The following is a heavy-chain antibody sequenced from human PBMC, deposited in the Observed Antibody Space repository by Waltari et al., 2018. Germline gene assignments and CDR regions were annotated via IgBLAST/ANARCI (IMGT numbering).Heavy chain of an antibody. CDR3: ARDTSGSYYPDFDY. D-gene: IGHD1-26*01. CDR2: IYYSGIT. Sequence: QLQLQESGPGLVKPSETLSLTCTVSGGSISSSSYYWGWIRQPPGKGLEWIGSIYYSGITSHNPALKSRVTISVDTSKNQFSLKLSSVTAADTAVYYCARDTSGSYYPDFDYWGQGTLVTVSS. V-gene: IGHV4-39*07. J-gene: IGHJ4*02. CDR1: GGSISSSSYY.